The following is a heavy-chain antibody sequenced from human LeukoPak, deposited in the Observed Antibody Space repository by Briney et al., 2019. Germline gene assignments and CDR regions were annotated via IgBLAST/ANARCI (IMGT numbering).Heavy chain of an antibody. CDR2: IYYSGST. CDR1: GGSISGSSYY. J-gene: IGHJ5*02. Sequence: PSETLSLTCTVSGGSISGSSYYWGWIRQPPGKGLEWIGSIYYSGSTYYNPSLKSRVTISVDTSKNQFSLKLSSVTAADTAVYYCARRRIPGRFDPWGQGTLVTVSS. CDR3: ARRRIPGRFDP. V-gene: IGHV4-39*01. D-gene: IGHD1-14*01.